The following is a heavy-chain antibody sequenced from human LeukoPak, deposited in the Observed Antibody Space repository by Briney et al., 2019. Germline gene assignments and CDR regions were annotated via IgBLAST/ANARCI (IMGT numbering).Heavy chain of an antibody. CDR2: ISWNSGII. CDR3: ARGYDILTGYYMPGA. J-gene: IGHJ5*02. CDR1: GFTFHDYA. Sequence: SLRLSCAASGFTFHDYAMHWVRQAPGKGLEWVSGISWNSGIIGYADSVKGRFTTSRDNAKNSLYLQMNSLRAEDTAVYYCARGYDILTGYYMPGAWGQGTLVTVSS. V-gene: IGHV3-9*01. D-gene: IGHD3-9*01.